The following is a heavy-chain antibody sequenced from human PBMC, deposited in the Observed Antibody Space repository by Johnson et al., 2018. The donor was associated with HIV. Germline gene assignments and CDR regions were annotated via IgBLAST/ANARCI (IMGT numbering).Heavy chain of an antibody. V-gene: IGHV3-66*01. CDR2: IYSGDST. J-gene: IGHJ3*02. Sequence: VQLVESGGGLVQPGGSLRLSCAASGFTVSSNYMSWVRQAPGKGLEWVSVIYSGDSTYYADSVQGRFTISRDNSKNTLYLQRNSLRAEDTAVYYCARGYTIGAFDIWGQGTMVTVSS. CDR3: ARGYTIGAFDI. CDR1: GFTVSSNY. D-gene: IGHD3-3*01.